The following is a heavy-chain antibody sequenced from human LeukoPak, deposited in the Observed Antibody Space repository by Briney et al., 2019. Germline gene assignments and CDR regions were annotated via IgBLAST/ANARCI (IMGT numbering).Heavy chain of an antibody. D-gene: IGHD3-16*01. J-gene: IGHJ4*02. CDR3: ARDYAVG. V-gene: IGHV3-33*08. CDR2: IWSDGINK. CDR1: GFTFRSYS. Sequence: GGSLRLSCAASGFTFRSYSMNWVRQAPGKGLEWVAAIWSDGINKYSADSVKGRFTISRDNSKNTLYLQMNSLRVEDTAVYYCARDYAVGWGQGTLVTVSS.